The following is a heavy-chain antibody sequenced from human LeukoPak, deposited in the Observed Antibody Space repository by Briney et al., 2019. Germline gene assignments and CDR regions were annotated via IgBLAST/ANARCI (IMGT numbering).Heavy chain of an antibody. CDR1: GFTFSSYS. V-gene: IGHV3-21*01. J-gene: IGHJ4*02. Sequence: GGSLRLSRAASGFTFSSYSVNWVRQAPGKGLEWVSSISSSSSYIYYADSVKGRFTISRDNAKNSLYLQMNSLRAEDTAVYYCARASSGWYGYYFDYWGQGTLVTVSS. D-gene: IGHD6-19*01. CDR2: ISSSSSYI. CDR3: ARASSGWYGYYFDY.